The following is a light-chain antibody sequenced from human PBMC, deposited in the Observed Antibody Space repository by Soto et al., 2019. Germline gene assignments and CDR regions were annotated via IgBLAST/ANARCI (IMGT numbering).Light chain of an antibody. CDR2: DTS. Sequence: EIVLTQSPGTLSLSPGERVTLSCRASQFVSSRLAWYQQRPGQVPRLLIYDTSTRAPGISARFSGSGSGTDFTLTISSLEPEDFAVYYCQQRSNWPTFGGGTKVDIK. CDR3: QQRSNWPT. CDR1: QFVSSR. J-gene: IGKJ4*01. V-gene: IGKV3-11*01.